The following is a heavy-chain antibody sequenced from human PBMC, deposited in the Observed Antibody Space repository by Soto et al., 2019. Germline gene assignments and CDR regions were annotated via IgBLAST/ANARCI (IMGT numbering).Heavy chain of an antibody. V-gene: IGHV4-38-2*01. CDR2: IYHSGST. J-gene: IGHJ5*02. Sequence: SETLSLTXAVSGYSISSGYYWGWIRQPPGKGLEWIGSIYHSGSTYYNPSLKSRVTISVDTSKNQFSLKLSSVTAADTAVYYCARAIWFGESAWFDPWGQGTLVTVSS. CDR1: GYSISSGYY. D-gene: IGHD3-10*01. CDR3: ARAIWFGESAWFDP.